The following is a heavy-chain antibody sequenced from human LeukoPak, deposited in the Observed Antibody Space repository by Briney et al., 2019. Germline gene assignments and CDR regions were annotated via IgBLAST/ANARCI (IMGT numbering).Heavy chain of an antibody. CDR2: IYYSGST. CDR3: ARDGTMVRGVPNWFDP. J-gene: IGHJ5*02. D-gene: IGHD3-10*01. Sequence: SETLSLTCTVSGGSISSGGYYWSWIRQHPGKGLEWIGYIYYSGSTYYNPSLKSRVTISLDTSKNQFSLKLSSVTAADTAVYYCARDGTMVRGVPNWFDPWGQGTLVTVSS. V-gene: IGHV4-31*03. CDR1: GGSISSGGYY.